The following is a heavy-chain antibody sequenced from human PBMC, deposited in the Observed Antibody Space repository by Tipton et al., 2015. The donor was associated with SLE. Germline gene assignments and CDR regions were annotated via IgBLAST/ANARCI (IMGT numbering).Heavy chain of an antibody. CDR3: ARHSIGAFDI. V-gene: IGHV4-39*01. CDR2: IVYSGST. J-gene: IGHJ3*02. D-gene: IGHD2/OR15-2a*01. CDR1: GDSISSHSYY. Sequence: LRLSCTVSGDSISSHSYYWGWIRQPPGKGLEWVGSIVYSGSTYYNPSLKSRVTITADTSKNQFSLKLSSVTAADTALYYCARHSIGAFDIWGQGTMVIVSS.